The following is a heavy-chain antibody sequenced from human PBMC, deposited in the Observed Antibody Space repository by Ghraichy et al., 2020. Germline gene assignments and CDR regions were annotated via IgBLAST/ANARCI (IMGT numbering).Heavy chain of an antibody. Sequence: GSLRLSCVGSGFTFSAYSMNWVRQSPGKGLEWISYITSSSRTIFYADSVKGRFTISRDNAHNTLYLQMSSVRDGDTAVYYCARGSKVRRFYYYDDMDLWGQGTTVTVSS. CDR3: ARGSKVRRFYYYDDMDL. CDR1: GFTFSAYS. CDR2: ITSSSRTI. V-gene: IGHV3-48*02. J-gene: IGHJ6*02. D-gene: IGHD4/OR15-4a*01.